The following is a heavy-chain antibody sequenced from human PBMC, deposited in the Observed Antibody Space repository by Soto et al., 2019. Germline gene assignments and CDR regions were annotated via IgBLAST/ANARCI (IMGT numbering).Heavy chain of an antibody. J-gene: IGHJ5*02. CDR1: GFTFSSYS. CDR3: ARDPIAAAGALYNCFDP. Sequence: GFLRLSCAASGFTFSSYSMNWVRQAPGKGLEWVSYISSSSSTIYYADSVKGRFTISRDNAKNSLYLQMNSLRAEDTAVYYCARDPIAAAGALYNCFDPWGQGTLVTVSS. D-gene: IGHD6-13*01. CDR2: ISSSSSTI. V-gene: IGHV3-48*01.